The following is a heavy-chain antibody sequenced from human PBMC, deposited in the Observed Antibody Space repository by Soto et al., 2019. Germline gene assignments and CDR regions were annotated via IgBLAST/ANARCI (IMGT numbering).Heavy chain of an antibody. V-gene: IGHV3-48*02. CDR1: GFALSGAS. D-gene: IGHD3-9*01. J-gene: IGHJ4*02. CDR3: ARDLTDFAKYYFDY. Sequence: PVGSLKISCAASGFALSGASMNWVRQAPGKGLEWVSYISASGATIYYADSVKGRFTISRDKAQNSVYLQMDSLKDEDTAVYYCARDLTDFAKYYFDYWGQGALVTVSS. CDR2: ISASGATI.